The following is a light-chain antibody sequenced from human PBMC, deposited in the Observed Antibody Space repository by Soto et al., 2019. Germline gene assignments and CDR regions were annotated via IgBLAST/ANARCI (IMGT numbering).Light chain of an antibody. CDR1: QSGLYTSNSKNY. J-gene: IGKJ4*01. Sequence: DVVMIQSPASLAVSLGERATINCKSSQSGLYTSNSKNYLASYQQKPPQAPRLLIYGASIRATGITDRFSGSGSGTDFTLPISRLEPEDFAVCYCHQHAESPLTFGGGTKVDIK. V-gene: IGKV4-1*01. CDR2: GAS. CDR3: HQHAESPLT.